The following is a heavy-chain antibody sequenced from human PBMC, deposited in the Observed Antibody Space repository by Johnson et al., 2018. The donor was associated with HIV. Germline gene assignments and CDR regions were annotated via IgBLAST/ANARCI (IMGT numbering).Heavy chain of an antibody. D-gene: IGHD6-6*01. CDR2: ILYDGNNK. CDR1: RFTFSSYA. CDR3: ARYRAPVYSSSSTPFDALDI. J-gene: IGHJ3*02. V-gene: IGHV3-30-3*01. Sequence: QVQLVESGGGVVQPGRSLRLSCAASRFTFSSYAIHWVRQAPGKGLEWVAVILYDGNNKYYADSVKGRFTISRDHSKSTLYLQMNSLRVEDTAVYYCARYRAPVYSSSSTPFDALDIWGQGTVVSVSS.